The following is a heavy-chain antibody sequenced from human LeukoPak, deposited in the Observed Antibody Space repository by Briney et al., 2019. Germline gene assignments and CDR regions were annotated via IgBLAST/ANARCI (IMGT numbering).Heavy chain of an antibody. CDR2: ISHGGST. J-gene: IGHJ5*02. D-gene: IGHD3-10*01. CDR1: GGSFSGYY. CDR3: ARTREPYYYGSGSYYA. Sequence: ETLSLTCAVYGGSFSGYYWSWIRQPPGKGLEWIGEISHGGSTIYNPSLKSRITISVDTSKNQFSLRLNSVTAADTSVYYCARTREPYYYGSGSYYAWGQGTLVTVSS. V-gene: IGHV4-34*01.